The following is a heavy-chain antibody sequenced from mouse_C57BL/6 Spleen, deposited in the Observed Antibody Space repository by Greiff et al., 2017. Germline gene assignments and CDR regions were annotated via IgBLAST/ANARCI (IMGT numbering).Heavy chain of an antibody. CDR3: ARRPNYYYGSSYDAMDY. J-gene: IGHJ4*01. Sequence: QVQLQQPGAELVRPGTSVKLSCKASGYTFTSYWMHWVKQRPGQGLEWIGVIDPSDSYTNYNQKFKGKATLTVDTSSSTAYMQLSSLTSEDSAVYYCARRPNYYYGSSYDAMDYWGQGTSVTVSS. V-gene: IGHV1-59*01. D-gene: IGHD1-1*01. CDR2: IDPSDSYT. CDR1: GYTFTSYW.